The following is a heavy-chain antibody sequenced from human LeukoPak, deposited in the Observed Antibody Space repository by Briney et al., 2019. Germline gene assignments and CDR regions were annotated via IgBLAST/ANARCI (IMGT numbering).Heavy chain of an antibody. CDR2: ISAYNGNT. Sequence: GASVKVSCKASGYTFTSYGISWVRQAPGQGLEWMGWISAYNGNTNYAQKFQGRVTITADESTSTAYMELSSLRSEDTAVYYCAVSGNKAWSDYWGQGTLVTVST. CDR1: GYTFTSYG. CDR3: AVSGNKAWSDY. V-gene: IGHV1-18*01. D-gene: IGHD1-26*01. J-gene: IGHJ4*02.